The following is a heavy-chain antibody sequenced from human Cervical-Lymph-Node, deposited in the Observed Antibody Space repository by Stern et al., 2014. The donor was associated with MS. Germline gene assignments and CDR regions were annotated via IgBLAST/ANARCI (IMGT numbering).Heavy chain of an antibody. D-gene: IGHD3-22*01. CDR3: AAEPMYYSDSVGAFDI. CDR1: GFTFTSSA. J-gene: IGHJ3*02. V-gene: IGHV1-58*01. Sequence: MPLAASGPEVKKPGTSVKVSCKASGFTFTSSAVQWVRQARGQRLEWIGWIVVGSGNTNYAQKFQERVTITRDMSTSTAYMELSSLRSEDTAVYYCAAEPMYYSDSVGAFDIWGQGTMVTVSS. CDR2: IVVGSGNT.